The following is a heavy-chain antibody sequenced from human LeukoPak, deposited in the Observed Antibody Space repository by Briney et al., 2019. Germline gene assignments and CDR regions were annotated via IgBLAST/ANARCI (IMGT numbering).Heavy chain of an antibody. D-gene: IGHD1-26*01. Sequence: SETLSLTCTVSGGSISSYYWSWIRQPPGKGLEWIGYIYYSGSTNYNPSLKSRVTISVDTSKNQFSLKLSAVTAADTAVYYWAGGIVGATHFDYWGQGTLVTVSS. CDR1: GGSISSYY. CDR3: AGGIVGATHFDY. V-gene: IGHV4-59*01. CDR2: IYYSGST. J-gene: IGHJ4*02.